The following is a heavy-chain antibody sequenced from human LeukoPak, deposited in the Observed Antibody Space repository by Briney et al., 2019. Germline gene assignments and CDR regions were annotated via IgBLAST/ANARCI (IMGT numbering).Heavy chain of an antibody. CDR3: ASPGWYSSAFDI. CDR1: GGSISSSSYY. CDR2: IYYSGST. Sequence: SETLSLTCTVSGGSISSSSYYWSWIRQPPGKGLEWIGYIYYSGSTNYNPSLKSRVTISVDTSKNQFSLKLSSVTAADTAVYYCASPGWYSSAFDIWGQGTMVTVSS. V-gene: IGHV4-61*01. D-gene: IGHD6-19*01. J-gene: IGHJ3*02.